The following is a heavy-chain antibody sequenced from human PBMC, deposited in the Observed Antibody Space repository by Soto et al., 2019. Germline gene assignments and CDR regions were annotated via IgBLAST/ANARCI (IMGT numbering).Heavy chain of an antibody. J-gene: IGHJ4*02. D-gene: IGHD6-13*01. Sequence: FGDPGGSLRLSCAASGFTFSSYEMNWVRQAPGKGLEWVSYISSSGSTIYYADSVKGRFTISRDNAKNSLYLQMNSLRAEDTAVYYCAREFSSSWYGTFDYWGQGTLI. CDR3: AREFSSSWYGTFDY. CDR1: GFTFSSYE. CDR2: ISSSGSTI. V-gene: IGHV3-48*03.